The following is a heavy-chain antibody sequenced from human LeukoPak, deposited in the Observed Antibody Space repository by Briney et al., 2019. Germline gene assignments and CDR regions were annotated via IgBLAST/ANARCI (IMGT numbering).Heavy chain of an antibody. CDR3: ARNGIYQLHWVWFDP. J-gene: IGHJ5*02. CDR2: ISYDGSNK. CDR1: GFTFSSYA. Sequence: QPGGSLRLSCAASGFTFSSYAMHWVRQAPGKGLEWVAVISYDGSNKYYADSVKGRFTISRDNSKNTLYLQMNSLRVEDTAVYYCARNGIYQLHWVWFDPWGQGTLVTVSS. D-gene: IGHD2-2*01. V-gene: IGHV3-30-3*01.